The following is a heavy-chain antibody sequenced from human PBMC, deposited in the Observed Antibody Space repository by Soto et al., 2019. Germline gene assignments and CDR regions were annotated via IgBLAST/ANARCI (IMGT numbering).Heavy chain of an antibody. CDR1: GGSFGGYY. D-gene: IGHD3-22*01. V-gene: IGHV4-34*01. CDR2: INHSGST. J-gene: IGHJ4*02. CDR3: VRCYYDSSGYYFYFDY. Sequence: PSETLSLTCAVYGGSFGGYYWSWIRQPPGKGLEWIGEINHSGSTNYNPSLRSRVTISVDTSKNQFSLKLSSVTAADTAVYYCVRCYYDSSGYYFYFDYWGQGTLVTVS.